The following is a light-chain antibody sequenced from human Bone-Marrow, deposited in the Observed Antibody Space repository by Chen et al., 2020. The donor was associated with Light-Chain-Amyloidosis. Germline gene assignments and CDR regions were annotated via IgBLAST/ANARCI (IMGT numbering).Light chain of an antibody. CDR1: SGYIASNY. Sequence: NFVLIQPYSVSESPGKTVTFSCTRSSGYIASNYVHWYQQRPGHSPTIVIYEDNQRPSGVPDRFSGSIDRSSNSASLTISGLKTEDEGDYYCQSYDIAKVFGGGTKVTVL. CDR2: EDN. J-gene: IGLJ2*01. CDR3: QSYDIAKV. V-gene: IGLV6-57*01.